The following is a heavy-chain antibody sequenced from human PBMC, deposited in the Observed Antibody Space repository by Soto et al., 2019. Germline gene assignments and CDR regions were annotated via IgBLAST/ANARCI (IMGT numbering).Heavy chain of an antibody. CDR2: INHSGST. V-gene: IGHV4-34*01. J-gene: IGHJ6*02. Sequence: PSETLSLTCAVYGGSFSGYYWSWIRQPPGKGLEWIGEINHSGSTNYNPSLKSRVTISVDTSKNQFSLKLSSVTAADTAVYYCARSSAGPQMPSYGMDVWGQGTTVTVSS. D-gene: IGHD6-13*01. CDR1: GGSFSGYY. CDR3: ARSSAGPQMPSYGMDV.